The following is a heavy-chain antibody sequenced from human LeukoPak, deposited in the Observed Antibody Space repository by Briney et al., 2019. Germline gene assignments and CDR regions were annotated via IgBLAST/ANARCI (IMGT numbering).Heavy chain of an antibody. CDR3: ATARNFRFEY. D-gene: IGHD1-7*01. V-gene: IGHV3-74*01. Sequence: GGSLRLSCVASGFSLSDYWMYWVRQAPGKGLMWVSRMNGEGTTIDYADSVKGRFTVSRDYAKNTLFLQMNNLRTEDTALYFCATARNFRFEYWGQGSLVIVSA. CDR2: MNGEGTTI. CDR1: GFSLSDYW. J-gene: IGHJ4*02.